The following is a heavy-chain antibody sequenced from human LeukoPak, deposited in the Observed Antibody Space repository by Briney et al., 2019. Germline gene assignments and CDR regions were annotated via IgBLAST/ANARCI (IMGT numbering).Heavy chain of an antibody. CDR1: GFTFSNYW. CDR2: IRQDGSET. V-gene: IGHV3-7*01. CDR3: ARGGSGYSYGKIDS. Sequence: GGSLRLSCAASGFTFSNYWINWVRQAPGKGLEWVANIRQDGSETYCVDSVKGRFTISRDNAKNSLYLQMNSLRDEDTAVYYCARGGSGYSYGKIDSWGQGILVTVSS. J-gene: IGHJ4*02. D-gene: IGHD5-18*01.